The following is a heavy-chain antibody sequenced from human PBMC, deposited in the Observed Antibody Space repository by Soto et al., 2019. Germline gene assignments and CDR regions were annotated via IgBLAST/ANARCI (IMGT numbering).Heavy chain of an antibody. CDR1: GFTFSSYA. Sequence: GESLKISCAASGFTFSSYAMSWVRQAPGKGLEWVSAISGSGGSTYYADSVKGRFTISRDNSKNTLYLQMNSLRAEDTAVYYCAKNGPRYSSSSQWFDPWGQGTLVTVSS. V-gene: IGHV3-23*01. CDR2: ISGSGGST. D-gene: IGHD6-6*01. J-gene: IGHJ5*02. CDR3: AKNGPRYSSSSQWFDP.